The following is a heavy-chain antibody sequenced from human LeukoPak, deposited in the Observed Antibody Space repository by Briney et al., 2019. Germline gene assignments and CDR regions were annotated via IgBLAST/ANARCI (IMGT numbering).Heavy chain of an antibody. CDR3: AKEGRSLQTY. CDR2: IKEDGTDT. CDR1: GFMFSSDW. D-gene: IGHD5-24*01. J-gene: IGHJ4*02. V-gene: IGHV3-7*03. Sequence: GGSLRLSCAASGFMFSSDWMSWVRLAPGKGLEWVANIKEDGTDTYYVDSVKGRFTISRDNAKNSLYLQMNSLRVEDTAVYYCAKEGRSLQTYWGQGTLVTVSS.